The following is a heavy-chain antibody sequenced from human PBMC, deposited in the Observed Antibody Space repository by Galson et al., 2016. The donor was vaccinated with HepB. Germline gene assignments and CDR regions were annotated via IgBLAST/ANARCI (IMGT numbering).Heavy chain of an antibody. CDR1: GLTFGSYG. CDR3: ATERDRWLQSPFDY. D-gene: IGHD5-24*01. CDR2: ISFDGKKT. J-gene: IGHJ4*01. Sequence: SLRLSCAASGLTFGSYGMHWVRQAPGKGLEWVAVISFDGKKTYHADSVKGRVTISRDNSKSTLNLPMTSLSTDDTAVYYCATERDRWLQSPFDYWGHGTLVTVSS. V-gene: IGHV3-30*03.